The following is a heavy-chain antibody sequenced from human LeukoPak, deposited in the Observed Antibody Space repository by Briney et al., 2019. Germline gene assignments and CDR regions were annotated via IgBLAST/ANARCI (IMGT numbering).Heavy chain of an antibody. CDR3: ARRKLGTYYVFDY. D-gene: IGHD1-26*01. CDR1: GGSISSYY. V-gene: IGHV4-59*08. Sequence: SETLSLTCTVSGGSISSYYWSWIRQPPGKGLEWIGYIYNSGSTNYNPSLKSRVTISPDTSENQFSLKLNSVTAADTAVYYCARRKLGTYYVFDYWGQGTLVTVSS. CDR2: IYNSGST. J-gene: IGHJ4*02.